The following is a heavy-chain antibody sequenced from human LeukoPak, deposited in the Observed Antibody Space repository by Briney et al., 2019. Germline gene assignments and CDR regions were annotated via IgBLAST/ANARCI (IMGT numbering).Heavy chain of an antibody. CDR3: ARTLNYYGSGSYYIGVMGY. V-gene: IGHV3-30-3*01. CDR2: ISYDGSNK. Sequence: PGGSLRLSCVVSGFNFDNFAMHWVRQAPGKGLEWVAVISYDGSNKYYADSVKGRFTISRDNSKNTLYLQMNSLRAEDTAVYYCARTLNYYGSGSYYIGVMGYWGQGTLVTVSS. CDR1: GFNFDNFA. J-gene: IGHJ4*02. D-gene: IGHD3-10*01.